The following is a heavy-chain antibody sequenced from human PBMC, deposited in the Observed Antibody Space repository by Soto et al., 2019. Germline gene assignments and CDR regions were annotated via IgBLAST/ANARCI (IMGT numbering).Heavy chain of an antibody. CDR3: ARWYGGSLDY. CDR1: GGSISSYY. J-gene: IGHJ4*02. CDR2: IYYSGST. D-gene: IGHD4-17*01. Sequence: QVQLQESGPGLVKPSETLSLTCTVSGGSISSYYWSWILQPPGKGLEWIGYIYYSGSTNYNPSLKSRVTISVDTSKNQFSLKLSSVTAADTAVYYCARWYGGSLDYWGQGTLVTVSS. V-gene: IGHV4-59*01.